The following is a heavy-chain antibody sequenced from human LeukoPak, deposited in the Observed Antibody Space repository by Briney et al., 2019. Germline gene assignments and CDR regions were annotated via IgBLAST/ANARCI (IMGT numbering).Heavy chain of an antibody. J-gene: IGHJ3*02. V-gene: IGHV4-61*02. CDR1: GGSISSGSYY. D-gene: IGHD4-23*01. CDR2: IYTSGST. Sequence: SETLSLTCTVSGGSISSGSYYWSWIRQPAGKGLEWIGRIYTSGSTNYNPPLKSRVTISVDTSKNQFSLKLSSVTAADTAVYYCARRFGTTTVAYDAFDIWGQGTMVTVPS. CDR3: ARRFGTTTVAYDAFDI.